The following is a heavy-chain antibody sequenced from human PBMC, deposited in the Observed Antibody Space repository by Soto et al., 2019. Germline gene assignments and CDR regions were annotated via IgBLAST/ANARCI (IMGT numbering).Heavy chain of an antibody. CDR1: GFTFRDHA. V-gene: IGHV3-23*01. Sequence: EVQLLESGGGLVQPGGSLRLSCEASGFTFRDHAMTWVHQAPGQGLEYVSSITNSGSYTFYADSVKGRFTISRDNSKNTLYLQMNSLTAEDTALYSCAKDVLDRGAESWGQGTLVTVSS. J-gene: IGHJ5*02. D-gene: IGHD3-10*01. CDR3: AKDVLDRGAES. CDR2: ITNSGSYT.